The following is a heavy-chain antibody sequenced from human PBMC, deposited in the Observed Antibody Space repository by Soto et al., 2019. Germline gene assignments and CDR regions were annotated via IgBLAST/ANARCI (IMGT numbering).Heavy chain of an antibody. J-gene: IGHJ4*02. V-gene: IGHV4-34*01. Sequence: QVQLQQWGAGLLKPSETLSLTCAVYGASFTNYYGCWIRQSPGKGLEWIGEVSHTGHTNYSPSLNSRVTMSIDTSKNQFFLKRNSVTAADIGMYYCARNGGSTWFYCDSWGQGTVVTVSS. CDR3: ARNGGSTWFYCDS. CDR1: GASFTNYY. CDR2: VSHTGHT. D-gene: IGHD6-13*01.